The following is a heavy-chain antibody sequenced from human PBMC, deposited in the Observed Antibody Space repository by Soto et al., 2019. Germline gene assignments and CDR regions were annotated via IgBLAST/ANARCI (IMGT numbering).Heavy chain of an antibody. J-gene: IGHJ4*02. V-gene: IGHV3-23*01. D-gene: IGHD3-3*01. Sequence: EVQLLESGGGLVQHGGSLRLSCAASGFTFSSYAMSWVRQAPGKGLEWVSAISGSGGSTYYADSVKGRFTISRDNSKNTLYLQMNSLRAEDTAVYYCAKDTRITIFGVVIMPTSFDYWGQGTLVTVSS. CDR1: GFTFSSYA. CDR2: ISGSGGST. CDR3: AKDTRITIFGVVIMPTSFDY.